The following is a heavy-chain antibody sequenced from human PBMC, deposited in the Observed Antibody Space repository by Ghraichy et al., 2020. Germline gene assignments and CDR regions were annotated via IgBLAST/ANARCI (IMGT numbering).Heavy chain of an antibody. J-gene: IGHJ6*02. Sequence: ASVKVSCKASGYTFTGYYMHWVRQAPGQGLEWMGWINPNSGGTNYAQKFQGWVTMTRDTSISTAYMELSRLRSDDTAVYYCARAFINTATGMDVWGQGTTVTVSS. CDR3: ARAFINTATGMDV. V-gene: IGHV1-2*04. CDR2: INPNSGGT. CDR1: GYTFTGYY. D-gene: IGHD5-18*01.